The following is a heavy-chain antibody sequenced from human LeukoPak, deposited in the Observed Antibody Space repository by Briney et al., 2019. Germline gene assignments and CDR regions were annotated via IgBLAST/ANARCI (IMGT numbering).Heavy chain of an antibody. J-gene: IGHJ3*02. CDR2: ISWNSDRI. Sequence: PGGSLRLSCAASGFTFDDYAMHWVRQAPGKGLEWVSGISWNSDRIGYADSVKGRFTISSDNAKSSLYLQMNSLRAEDTALYYCAKDMVRGVFAPLGAFDIWGQGTMATVSS. D-gene: IGHD3-10*01. V-gene: IGHV3-9*01. CDR3: AKDMVRGVFAPLGAFDI. CDR1: GFTFDDYA.